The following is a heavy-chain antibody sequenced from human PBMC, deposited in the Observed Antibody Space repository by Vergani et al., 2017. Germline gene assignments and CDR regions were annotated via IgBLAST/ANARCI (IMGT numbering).Heavy chain of an antibody. Sequence: QVQLQESGPGLVKPSQTLSLTCTVSGGSISSGSYYWSWIRQPAGKGLEWIGRIYTSGSTNYNPSLKSRVTISVDTSKNQFSLKLSSVTAADTAVYYCARAXYYGSGSYYYGMDVWGQGTTVTVSS. V-gene: IGHV4-61*02. J-gene: IGHJ6*02. CDR1: GGSISSGSYY. CDR2: IYTSGST. CDR3: ARAXYYGSGSYYYGMDV. D-gene: IGHD3-10*01.